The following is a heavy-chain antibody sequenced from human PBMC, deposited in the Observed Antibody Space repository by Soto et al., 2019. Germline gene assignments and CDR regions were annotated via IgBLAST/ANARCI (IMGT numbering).Heavy chain of an antibody. Sequence: EVQLVESGGGSVQPGGSLRLSCAASGSTVSGHWMHWVRQEPGRGLVWVSLISPDGSVTTYADSVKGRFTISRDNAKNTLTFQMNSLRAEDTAVYYWARGINYAMDVWGQGTTVTVSS. CDR1: GSTVSGHW. CDR3: ARGINYAMDV. V-gene: IGHV3-74*01. J-gene: IGHJ6*02. CDR2: ISPDGSVT.